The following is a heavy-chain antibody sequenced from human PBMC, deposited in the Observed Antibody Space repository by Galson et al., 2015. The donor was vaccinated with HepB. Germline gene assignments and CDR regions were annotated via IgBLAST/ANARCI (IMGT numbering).Heavy chain of an antibody. CDR2: VNGRGSTR. CDR1: GFIFRHHA. J-gene: IGHJ5*02. CDR3: VKEGSWFGGDWFDP. V-gene: IGHV3-23*01. Sequence: SLRLSCAGSGFIFRHHAMAWIRQAPGKGLEWVSGVNGRGSTRSYSDAVKGRFSISRDNSKDTVFLQMDNLRAEDTAVYYCVKEGSWFGGDWFDPWGQGALVTVS. D-gene: IGHD3-16*01.